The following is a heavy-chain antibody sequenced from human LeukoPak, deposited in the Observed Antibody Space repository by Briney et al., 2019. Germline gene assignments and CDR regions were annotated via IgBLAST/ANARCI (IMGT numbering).Heavy chain of an antibody. CDR3: AKDVRRCNGACT. CDR1: EFTFSSYS. Sequence: GGSLRLSCAASEFTFSSYSMNWVRQAPGKGLGWVSGISASGGDTFYADSVKGRFTISRDNSKNTLSLQMNSLRVEDTAIYYCAKDVRRCNGACTWGQGTLVTVSS. J-gene: IGHJ5*02. CDR2: ISASGGDT. D-gene: IGHD2-8*01. V-gene: IGHV3-23*01.